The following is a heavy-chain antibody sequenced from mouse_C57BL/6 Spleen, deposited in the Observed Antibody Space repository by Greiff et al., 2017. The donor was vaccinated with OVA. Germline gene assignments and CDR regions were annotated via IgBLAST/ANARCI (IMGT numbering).Heavy chain of an antibody. CDR3: ARGGYDAMDY. D-gene: IGHD1-1*02. CDR1: GYAFTNYL. Sequence: QVQLKESGAELVRPGTSVKVSCKASGYAFTNYLIEWVKQRPGQGLEWIGVINPGSGGTNYNEKFKGKATLTADKSSSTAYMQLSSLTSEDSAVYFCARGGYDAMDYWGQGTSVTVSS. J-gene: IGHJ4*01. V-gene: IGHV1-54*01. CDR2: INPGSGGT.